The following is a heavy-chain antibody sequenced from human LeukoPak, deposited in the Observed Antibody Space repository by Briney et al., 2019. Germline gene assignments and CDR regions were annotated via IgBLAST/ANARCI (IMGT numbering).Heavy chain of an antibody. Sequence: GGSLRLSCAASGFTFSSYAMHWVRQAPGKGLEYVSAISSNGGSTYYANSVKGRFTISRDNSKNTLYLQMGSLRAEDMAVYYCARDRGLRPKWYYFDYWGQGTLVTVSS. CDR1: GFTFSSYA. J-gene: IGHJ4*02. V-gene: IGHV3-64*01. CDR3: ARDRGLRPKWYYFDY. D-gene: IGHD5-12*01. CDR2: ISSNGGST.